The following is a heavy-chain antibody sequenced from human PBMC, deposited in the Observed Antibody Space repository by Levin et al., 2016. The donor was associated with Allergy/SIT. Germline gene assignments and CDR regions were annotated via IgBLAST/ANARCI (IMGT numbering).Heavy chain of an antibody. CDR2: IWYDGSFK. CDR3: ARAKKDIVATIHYYYYMDV. D-gene: IGHD5-12*01. Sequence: VRQMPGKGLEWVAVIWYDGSFKYYADFVKGRFTISRDNSKNTLHLQMNSLRAEDTAVYYCARAKKDIVATIHYYYYMDVWGKGTTVTVSS. J-gene: IGHJ6*03. V-gene: IGHV3-33*01.